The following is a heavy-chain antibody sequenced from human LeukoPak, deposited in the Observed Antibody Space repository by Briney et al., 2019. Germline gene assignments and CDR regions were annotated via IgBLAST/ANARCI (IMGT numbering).Heavy chain of an antibody. CDR1: GGSISSGGYY. D-gene: IGHD3-10*01. CDR2: IYYSGST. J-gene: IGHJ5*02. V-gene: IGHV4-31*03. CDR3: ARGVHYGSGSHNWFDP. Sequence: SQTLSLTCTVSGGSISSGGYYWSWIRQHPGKGLEWVGYIYYSGSTYYNPSLKSRVTISVDTSKNQFSLKLSSVTAADTAVYYCARGVHYGSGSHNWFDPWGQGTLVTVSS.